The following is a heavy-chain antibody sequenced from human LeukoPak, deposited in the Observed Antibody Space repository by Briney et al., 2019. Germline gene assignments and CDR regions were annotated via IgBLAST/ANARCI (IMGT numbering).Heavy chain of an antibody. V-gene: IGHV3-30-3*01. D-gene: IGHD7-27*01. J-gene: IGHJ4*02. CDR2: ISYDGSKN. CDR1: GFTVSSNS. Sequence: QTGGSLRLSCAASGFTVSSNSMSWVRQALGKGLEWVAVISYDGSKNYYADSVKGRFTISRDNSKNTLYLQMNSLRAEDTAVYYCARELLGAFDYWGQGTLVTVSS. CDR3: ARELLGAFDY.